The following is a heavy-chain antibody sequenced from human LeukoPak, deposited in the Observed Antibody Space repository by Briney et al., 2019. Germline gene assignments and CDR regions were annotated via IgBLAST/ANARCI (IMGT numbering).Heavy chain of an antibody. J-gene: IGHJ4*02. Sequence: GASVKVSCKASGGTFSSYAISWVRQAPGRGLEWMGGIIPIFGTANYAQKFQGRVTITADESTSTAYMELSSLRSEDTAVYYCARDVIPYYYGSGSKYDWGQGTLVTVTS. V-gene: IGHV1-69*13. CDR1: GGTFSSYA. D-gene: IGHD3-10*01. CDR2: IIPIFGTA. CDR3: ARDVIPYYYGSGSKYD.